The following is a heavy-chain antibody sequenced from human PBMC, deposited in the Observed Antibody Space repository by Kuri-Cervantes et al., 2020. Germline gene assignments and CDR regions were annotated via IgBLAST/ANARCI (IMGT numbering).Heavy chain of an antibody. CDR1: GFTFKDAW. Sequence: LSLTCAASGFTFKDAWMSWVRQAPGKGLEWVSAISGSGGSTYYADSVKGRFTISRDNSKNTLYLQMNSLRAEDTAVYYCAKGDHYYYYYMDVWGKGTTVTVSS. D-gene: IGHD2-21*02. CDR3: AKGDHYYYYYMDV. J-gene: IGHJ6*03. V-gene: IGHV3-23*01. CDR2: ISGSGGST.